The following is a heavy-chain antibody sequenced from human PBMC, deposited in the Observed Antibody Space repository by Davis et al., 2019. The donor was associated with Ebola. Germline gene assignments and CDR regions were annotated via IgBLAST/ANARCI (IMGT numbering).Heavy chain of an antibody. CDR2: INPSGGST. Sequence: AASVKVSCKASGYIFTSYYIHWVRQAPGQGLEWMGIINPSGGSTNYAQNFQGRVTITADKSTYTVYMELSSLRSEDTAVYYCARGILAEGLDSWGQGTLLTVSS. J-gene: IGHJ4*02. CDR3: ARGILAEGLDS. V-gene: IGHV1-46*01. D-gene: IGHD5-18*01. CDR1: GYIFTSYY.